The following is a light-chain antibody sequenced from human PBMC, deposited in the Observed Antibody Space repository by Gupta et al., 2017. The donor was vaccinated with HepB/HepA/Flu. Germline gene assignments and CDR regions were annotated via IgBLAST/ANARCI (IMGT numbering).Light chain of an antibody. CDR3: TSDRNNPLVL. CDR2: DVT. Sequence: SALTQPASVSGSPGQSITISFPGTSSHIGPYNYVSWYQQHAGKAHKLMIYDVTNRPSGVSNRFSGYKAGNTASLTISGRQEEEEDDYYGTSDRNNPLVLFGGGTKLTVL. J-gene: IGLJ3*02. V-gene: IGLV2-14*03. CDR1: SSHIGPYNY.